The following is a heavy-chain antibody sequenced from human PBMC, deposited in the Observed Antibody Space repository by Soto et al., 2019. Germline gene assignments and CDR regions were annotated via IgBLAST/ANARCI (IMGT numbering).Heavy chain of an antibody. D-gene: IGHD6-13*01. CDR1: GGTFNNYA. CDR2: TIPVSGTA. CDR3: ASSYGTSWYGDW. Sequence: QVQLVQSGAEVKKPGSSVKVSCRASGGTFNNYAVTWVRQAPGQGLEWMGGTIPVSGTANYAQQFQGRVRITADESTNTGYMELSSLRSEDTAMYYCASSYGTSWYGDWWGQGTLVTVSS. V-gene: IGHV1-69*01. J-gene: IGHJ4*02.